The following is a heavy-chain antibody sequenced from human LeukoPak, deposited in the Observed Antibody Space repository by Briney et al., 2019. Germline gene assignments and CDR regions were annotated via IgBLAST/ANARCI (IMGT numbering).Heavy chain of an antibody. CDR2: MNPNSGGT. CDR1: GYTLTGYY. V-gene: IGHV1-2*02. Sequence: ASVKVSCKASGYTLTGYYMHWVRQAPGQGLEWMGWMNPNSGGTKYAQKFQGRVTMTRDTSISTAYMELSRLRSDDTAMYYCARDKLGLGELSLYNQWGQGTLVTVFS. D-gene: IGHD3-16*02. J-gene: IGHJ4*02. CDR3: ARDKLGLGELSLYNQ.